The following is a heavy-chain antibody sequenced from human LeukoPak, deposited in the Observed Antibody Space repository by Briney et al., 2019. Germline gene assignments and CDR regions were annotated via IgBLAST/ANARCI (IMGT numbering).Heavy chain of an antibody. CDR1: GFTFSSYW. J-gene: IGHJ4*02. V-gene: IGHV3-7*01. CDR3: ARGYGDYVPAY. CDR2: IKQDGSEK. D-gene: IGHD4-17*01. Sequence: GGSLRLSCAASGFTFSSYWMSWVRQAPGKGLEWVANIKQDGSEKYYVDSVEGRFTISRDNAKNSLYLQMNSLRAEDTAVYYCARGYGDYVPAYWGQGTLVTVSS.